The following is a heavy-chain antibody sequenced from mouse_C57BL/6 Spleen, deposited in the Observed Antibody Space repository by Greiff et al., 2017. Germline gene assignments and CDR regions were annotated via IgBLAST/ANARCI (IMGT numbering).Heavy chain of an antibody. J-gene: IGHJ3*01. CDR1: GYTFTSYW. CDR3: ARGEGPYYRKFAY. Sequence: QVQLQQSGAELVMPGASVKLSCKASGYTFTSYWMHWVKQRPGQGLEWIGEIDPSDSYTNYNQKFKGKSTLTVDKFSSTAYMQLSSLTSEDSAVYYCARGEGPYYRKFAYWGQGTLVTVSA. D-gene: IGHD2-14*01. V-gene: IGHV1-69*01. CDR2: IDPSDSYT.